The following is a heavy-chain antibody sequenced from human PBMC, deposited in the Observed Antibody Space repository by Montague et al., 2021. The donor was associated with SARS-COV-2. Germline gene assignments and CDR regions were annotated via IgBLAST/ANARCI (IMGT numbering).Heavy chain of an antibody. Sequence: SETLSLTCTVSGGSISSYYWSWIRQPPGKGLQWIGYIYNNGSTNCNTSLKSRVTLSIDTSKNQFSLKLTSVTAADTAVYYCARGGGDSADYYYYAMDVWGQGITVTVSS. CDR3: ARGGGDSADYYYYAMDV. D-gene: IGHD2-21*02. J-gene: IGHJ6*02. V-gene: IGHV4-59*01. CDR1: GGSISSYY. CDR2: IYNNGST.